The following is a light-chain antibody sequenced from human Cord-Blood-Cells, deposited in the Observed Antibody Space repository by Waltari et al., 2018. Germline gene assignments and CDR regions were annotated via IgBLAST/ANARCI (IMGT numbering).Light chain of an antibody. CDR1: QSISSY. CDR2: AAA. Sequence: DLPMTHTPSSPSASVGDRVTITCRASQSISSYLNWYQQKPGKAPKLLIYAAASLQSGVPSRFRGSGSRTDFTLTISSLQPEDFATYYCQQSYSTPWTFGQGTKVEIK. J-gene: IGKJ1*01. CDR3: QQSYSTPWT. V-gene: IGKV1-39*01.